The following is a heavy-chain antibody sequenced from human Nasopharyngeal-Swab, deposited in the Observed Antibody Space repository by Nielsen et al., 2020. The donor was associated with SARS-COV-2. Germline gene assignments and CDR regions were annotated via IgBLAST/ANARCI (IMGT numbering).Heavy chain of an antibody. J-gene: IGHJ4*02. V-gene: IGHV4-34*01. D-gene: IGHD3-22*01. CDR3: ARGQGPRQDEERSGYYYDVLGLLYYFDY. CDR2: INHSGST. Sequence: WIRQPPGKGLEWIGEINHSGSTNYNPSLKSRVTISVDTSKNQFSLKLSSVTAADTAVYYCARGQGPRQDEERSGYYYDVLGLLYYFDYWGQGTLVTVSS.